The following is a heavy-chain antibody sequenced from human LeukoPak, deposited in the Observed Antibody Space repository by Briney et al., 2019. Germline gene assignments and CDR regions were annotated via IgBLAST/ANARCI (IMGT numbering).Heavy chain of an antibody. CDR1: GGSFSGYY. CDR2: INHSGST. CDR3: ARSPRLGDILTGYYSDY. V-gene: IGHV4-34*01. J-gene: IGHJ4*02. D-gene: IGHD3-9*01. Sequence: SETLSLTCAVYGGSFSGYYWSWIRNPPGKGLEWIGEINHSGSTNYNPSLKSRVTISVDTSKNQFSLKLSSVTAADTAVYYCARSPRLGDILTGYYSDYWGQGTLVTVSS.